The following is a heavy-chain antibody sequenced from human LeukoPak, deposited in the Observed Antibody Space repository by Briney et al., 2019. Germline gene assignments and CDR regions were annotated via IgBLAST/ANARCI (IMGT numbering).Heavy chain of an antibody. Sequence: EASVKVSCKASGYTFTGYYMHWVRQAPGQGLEWMGWINPNSGGTNYAQKFQGRVTMTRDTSISTAYMELSRLRSDDTAVYYCARVREYDFWSDYDEINWFDPWGQGTLVTVSS. D-gene: IGHD3-3*01. CDR2: INPNSGGT. CDR1: GYTFTGYY. J-gene: IGHJ5*02. CDR3: ARVREYDFWSDYDEINWFDP. V-gene: IGHV1-2*02.